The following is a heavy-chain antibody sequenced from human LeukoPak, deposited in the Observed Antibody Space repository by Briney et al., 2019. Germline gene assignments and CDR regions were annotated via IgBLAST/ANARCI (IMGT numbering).Heavy chain of an antibody. V-gene: IGHV3-53*01. D-gene: IGHD3-22*01. CDR1: GFTVGNNY. J-gene: IGHJ3*02. CDR2: IYSDGRT. Sequence: GGSLRLSCAASGFTVGNNYMAWVRQVPGKGLEWVSFIYSDGRTDYADSVKGRYTISRDNSKNTVYLQMNSLRVEDTAVYYCARGLFLSGYLDAFDIWGQGTVVTVSS. CDR3: ARGLFLSGYLDAFDI.